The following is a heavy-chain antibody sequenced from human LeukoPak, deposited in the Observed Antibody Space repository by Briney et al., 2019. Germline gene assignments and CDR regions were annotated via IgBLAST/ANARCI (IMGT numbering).Heavy chain of an antibody. J-gene: IGHJ4*02. V-gene: IGHV4-61*02. D-gene: IGHD3-10*01. CDR1: GGSISSGSYY. Sequence: SETLSLTCTVSGGSISSGSYYWSWIRQPAGKGLEWIGRIYTSGSTNYNPSLKSRVTISVDTSKNQFSLKLSSVTAADTAVYYCARAGVRGVIIMPPYFDYWGQGTLVTVSS. CDR3: ARAGVRGVIIMPPYFDY. CDR2: IYTSGST.